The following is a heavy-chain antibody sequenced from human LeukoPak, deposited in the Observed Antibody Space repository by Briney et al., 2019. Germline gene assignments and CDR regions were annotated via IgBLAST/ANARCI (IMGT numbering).Heavy chain of an antibody. J-gene: IGHJ4*02. D-gene: IGHD3-10*01. Sequence: GGSLRLSCTASGFTFGDYAMTWVRQAPGKGLEWVGFIRSQIYGGTPEYAASVKGRFTISRDNPQNTLYLQMNSLRAEDSALYYCARFGDYGEYWGQGTLVTVSS. V-gene: IGHV3-49*04. CDR2: IRSQIYGGTP. CDR1: GFTFGDYA. CDR3: ARFGDYGEY.